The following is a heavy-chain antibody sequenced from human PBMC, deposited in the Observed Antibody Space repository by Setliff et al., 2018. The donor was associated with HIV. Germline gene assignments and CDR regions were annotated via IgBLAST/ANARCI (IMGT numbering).Heavy chain of an antibody. CDR1: GYTFTTYS. J-gene: IGHJ4*02. Sequence: ASVKVSCKASGYTFTTYSLHWVRQAPGQSLEWMGWINVGNGDTKYSQDLQGRITITRDTSTRTVYMDLTRLRSDDTAVYYCAREGSNPFRYFFDFWGQGALVTVSS. D-gene: IGHD4-4*01. CDR2: INVGNGDT. CDR3: AREGSNPFRYFFDF. V-gene: IGHV1-3*01.